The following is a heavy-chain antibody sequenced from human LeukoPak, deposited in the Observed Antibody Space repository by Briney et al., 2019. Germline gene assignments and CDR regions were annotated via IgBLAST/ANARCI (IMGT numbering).Heavy chain of an antibody. D-gene: IGHD6-13*01. J-gene: IGHJ5*02. CDR3: AKGSSRGNWFDP. CDR1: GGSISSYY. Sequence: SETLSLTCTVSGGSISSYYRSWIRQPPGKGLEWIGYIYYSGSTNYNPSLKSRVTISVDTSKNQFSLKLSSVTAADTAVNYCAKGSSRGNWFDPWGQGTPVTVSS. CDR2: IYYSGST. V-gene: IGHV4-59*01.